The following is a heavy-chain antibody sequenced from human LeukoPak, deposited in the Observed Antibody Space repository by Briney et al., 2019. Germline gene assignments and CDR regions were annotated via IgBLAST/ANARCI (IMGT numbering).Heavy chain of an antibody. CDR3: SRVEYQLLPNDY. D-gene: IGHD2-2*01. Sequence: ASVKVSCKASGYTFTAYYVYWVRQAPGQGLECMGRINPNSGGTNYAQKFQGRVTMTRDTSISTAYMGLSSLRSEDTAVYYCSRVEYQLLPNDYWGQRTLVTVSS. CDR2: INPNSGGT. CDR1: GYTFTAYY. V-gene: IGHV1-2*06. J-gene: IGHJ4*02.